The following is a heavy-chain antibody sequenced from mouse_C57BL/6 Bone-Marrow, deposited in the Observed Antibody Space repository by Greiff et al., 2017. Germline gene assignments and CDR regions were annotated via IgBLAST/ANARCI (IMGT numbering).Heavy chain of an antibody. Sequence: QVQLQQPGAELVKPGASVTLSCKASGYTFTSYWMHRLKQRPGQGLVWIGMIHPYSGSTNYNQKLKSKATLTDDKSSSTAYMQLSSLTSEDATVYDCARVWLRYYFDYWGQGTTLTVSA. V-gene: IGHV1-64*01. CDR3: ARVWLRYYFDY. CDR1: GYTFTSYW. CDR2: IHPYSGST. D-gene: IGHD2-2*01. J-gene: IGHJ2*01.